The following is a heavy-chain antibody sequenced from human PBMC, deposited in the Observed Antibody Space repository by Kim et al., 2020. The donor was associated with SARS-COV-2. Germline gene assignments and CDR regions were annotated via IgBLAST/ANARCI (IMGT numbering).Heavy chain of an antibody. Sequence: RTYAADSVKGRFTTSRDNSKNTLYLQMSSLRAEDTAVYYCASPYDSSAFDIWGQGTMVTVSS. J-gene: IGHJ3*02. CDR3: ASPYDSSAFDI. D-gene: IGHD3-22*01. CDR2: RT. V-gene: IGHV3-66*01.